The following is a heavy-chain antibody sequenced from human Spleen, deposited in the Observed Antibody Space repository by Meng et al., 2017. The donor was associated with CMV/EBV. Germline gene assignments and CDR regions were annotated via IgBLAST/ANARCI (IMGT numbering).Heavy chain of an antibody. Sequence: GESLKISCAASGFTFSTYGMHWVRQAPGRGLERVAFMRYDGSQKPYADSVKGRFTIVQMNSLRDEDTAVYYCARGDDYRDRDYFDYWGQGTLVTVSS. CDR2: MRYDGSQK. J-gene: IGHJ4*02. D-gene: IGHD4-17*01. V-gene: IGHV3-30*02. CDR1: GFTFSTYG. CDR3: ARGDDYRDRDYFDY.